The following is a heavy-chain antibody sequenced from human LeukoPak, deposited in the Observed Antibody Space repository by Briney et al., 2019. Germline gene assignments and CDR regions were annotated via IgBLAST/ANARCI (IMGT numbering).Heavy chain of an antibody. CDR1: GFTFSSYA. V-gene: IGHV3-23*01. CDR2: ISGSGGST. D-gene: IGHD3-22*01. J-gene: IGHJ4*02. Sequence: TGGSLRLSCAASGFTFSSYAMSWVRQAPGKGLEWVSAISGSGGSTYYADSVKGRFTISRDNSKNTLYLQMNSLRAEDTAVYYCAKEWCYYDSSGYRQFDYWGQGTLVTVSS. CDR3: AKEWCYYDSSGYRQFDY.